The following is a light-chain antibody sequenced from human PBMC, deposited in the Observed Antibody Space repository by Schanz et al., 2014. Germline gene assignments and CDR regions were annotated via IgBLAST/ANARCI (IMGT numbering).Light chain of an antibody. CDR3: QQYGNSPWT. CDR2: GAS. CDR1: QSVTSTY. Sequence: EIVLTQSPDTLSLSAGERATLSCRASQSVTSTYLAWYQQKLGQAPRLLIHGASSRAAYIPDRFSGSGSGTDFTLTISRLEPEDFAVYFCQQYGNSPWTFGQGTKVEI. J-gene: IGKJ1*01. V-gene: IGKV3-20*01.